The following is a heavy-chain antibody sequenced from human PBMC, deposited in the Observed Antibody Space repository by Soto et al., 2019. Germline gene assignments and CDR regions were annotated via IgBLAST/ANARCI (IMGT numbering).Heavy chain of an antibody. CDR3: TRTGDYEDYYGMDV. V-gene: IGHV3-73*01. Sequence: EVQLLESGGGLVQPGGSLKLSCAASGFTFSGSAMHWVSQASGKGLEWVGRIRSKGGSYATAYAASVTGRVTISRDDSRKTAYLQMNSLKTEDTAVYYCTRTGDYEDYYGMDVWGQGTTVTVSS. J-gene: IGHJ6*02. CDR1: GFTFSGSA. CDR2: IRSKGGSYAT. D-gene: IGHD4-17*01.